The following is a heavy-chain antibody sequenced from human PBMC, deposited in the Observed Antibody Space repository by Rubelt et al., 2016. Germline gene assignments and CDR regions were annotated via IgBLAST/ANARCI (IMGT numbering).Heavy chain of an antibody. V-gene: IGHV1-18*01. CDR3: ARGYFDSTGDFDY. J-gene: IGHJ4*02. D-gene: IGHD3-22*01. Sequence: QVHLVQSAIEVKKPGASVKISCKTSGYTFTTYGIIWVRRAPGRGLEWMGWINTYNDKTNYPQKFQGRVSMTTDSSTNTAYMGLRSLGSDDTAVYYCARGYFDSTGDFDYWGQGTLVTVAS. CDR1: GYTFTTYG. CDR2: INTYNDKT.